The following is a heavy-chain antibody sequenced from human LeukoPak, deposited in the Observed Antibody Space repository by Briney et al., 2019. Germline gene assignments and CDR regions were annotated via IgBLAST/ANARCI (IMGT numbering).Heavy chain of an antibody. V-gene: IGHV3-21*01. Sequence: GGSLRLSCAASGFTFSSYSMSWVRQAPGKGLEWVSSISSSGSYTYYADSVKGRFTISRDNAKNSLYMQMNSLRAEDTAVYYCARRENYDILTGYYTCFYLWGQGTLVTVSS. D-gene: IGHD3-9*01. CDR1: GFTFSSYS. CDR2: ISSSGSYT. CDR3: ARRENYDILTGYYTCFYL. J-gene: IGHJ4*02.